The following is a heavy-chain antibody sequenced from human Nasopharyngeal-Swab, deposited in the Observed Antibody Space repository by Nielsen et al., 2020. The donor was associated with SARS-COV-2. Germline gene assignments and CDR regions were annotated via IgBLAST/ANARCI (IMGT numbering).Heavy chain of an antibody. CDR3: ARGGSSSWYYYYYGMDV. D-gene: IGHD6-13*01. CDR2: IKHSGST. J-gene: IGHJ6*02. CDR1: GGSFRGYY. V-gene: IGHV4-34*01. Sequence: SETLSLTCAVYGGSFRGYYWSGIRQPPGKGREGIGEIKHSGSTNYNPSLKSRVTISVDTSKNQFSLKLSSVTAADTAVYYCARGGSSSWYYYYYGMDVWGQGTTVTVSS.